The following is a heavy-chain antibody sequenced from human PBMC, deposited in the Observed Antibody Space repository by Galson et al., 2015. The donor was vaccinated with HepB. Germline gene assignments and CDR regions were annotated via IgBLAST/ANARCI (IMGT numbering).Heavy chain of an antibody. CDR2: ISTYGGNT. V-gene: IGHV1-18*04. J-gene: IGHJ6*02. D-gene: IGHD6-6*01. CDR3: AREYRSSGDYYYYYGMDV. Sequence: SVKVSCKASGYRLTSYEISWVRQAPGQGLQWMGWISTYGGNTKYAQNFQGRVTMTTDTSTSTAYMELRSLRSDDTAVYYCAREYRSSGDYYYYYGMDVWGQGTTVTVSS. CDR1: GYRLTSYE.